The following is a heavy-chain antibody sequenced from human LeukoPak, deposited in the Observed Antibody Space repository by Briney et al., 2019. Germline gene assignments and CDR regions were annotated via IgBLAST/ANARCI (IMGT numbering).Heavy chain of an antibody. Sequence: ASVKVSCKASGYTFTSYGISWVRQAPGQALEWMGWISAYNGNTNYAQKLQGRVTMTTDTSTSTAYMELRSLRSDDTAVYYCARDYDFWSGYYPYYYYMDVWGKGTTVTVSS. V-gene: IGHV1-18*01. J-gene: IGHJ6*03. CDR2: ISAYNGNT. CDR1: GYTFTSYG. CDR3: ARDYDFWSGYYPYYYYMDV. D-gene: IGHD3-3*01.